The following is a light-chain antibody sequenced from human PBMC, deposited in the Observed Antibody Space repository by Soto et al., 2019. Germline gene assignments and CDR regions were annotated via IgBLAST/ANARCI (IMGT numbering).Light chain of an antibody. J-gene: IGKJ1*01. V-gene: IGKV1-5*01. CDR2: DAS. CDR3: QQYSSFST. CDR1: QSISSW. Sequence: DIQMTQSPSSLSASVGDRVTITCRASQSISSWLAWYQQKPGKAPKLLMYDASSLEGGVPSRFSGSGSGTEFTLTISSLQPDDFATYHCQQYSSFSTFXQGTKVDIK.